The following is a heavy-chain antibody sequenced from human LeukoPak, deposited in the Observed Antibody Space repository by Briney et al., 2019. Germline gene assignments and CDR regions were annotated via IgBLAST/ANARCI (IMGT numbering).Heavy chain of an antibody. CDR1: GYTFTSYG. D-gene: IGHD3-16*02. CDR2: ISAYNGNT. CDR3: ARVMITFGGVIGDDY. Sequence: ASVKVSCKASGYTFTSYGISWVRQAPGQGLEWMGWISAYNGNTNYAQKLQGRVTMTTDTSTSTAYMELRSLRTDDTAVYYCARVMITFGGVIGDDYWGQGTLVTVSS. V-gene: IGHV1-18*01. J-gene: IGHJ4*02.